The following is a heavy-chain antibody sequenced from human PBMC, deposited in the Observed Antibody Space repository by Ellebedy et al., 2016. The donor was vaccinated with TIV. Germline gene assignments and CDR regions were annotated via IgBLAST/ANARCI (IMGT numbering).Heavy chain of an antibody. V-gene: IGHV1-69*04. Sequence: AASVKVSCKASGETSSSHALNWVRQAPGQGLEWMGRIIPILGIANYAQKFQGRVTITADKSTSTAYMELSSLRSEDTAVYYCARDSTVVTEGGWGFDYWGQGTLVTVSS. CDR2: IIPILGIA. D-gene: IGHD4-23*01. J-gene: IGHJ4*02. CDR3: ARDSTVVTEGGWGFDY. CDR1: GETSSSHA.